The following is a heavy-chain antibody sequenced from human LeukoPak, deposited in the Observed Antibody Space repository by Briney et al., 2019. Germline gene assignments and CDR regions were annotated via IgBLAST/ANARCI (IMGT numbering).Heavy chain of an antibody. CDR2: ISGSSSYI. CDR1: GFTFSGYR. D-gene: IGHD3-22*01. CDR3: ARDYYDSSGQLHAGAHAFDI. V-gene: IGHV3-21*01. Sequence: GGSLRLSCATSGFTFSGYRMNWVRQAPGKGLEWVSSISGSSSYIYYTDSVKGRFTLSRDNAKNSLVLQMNSLRAEDTAVYYCARDYYDSSGQLHAGAHAFDIWGQGTMVTVSS. J-gene: IGHJ3*02.